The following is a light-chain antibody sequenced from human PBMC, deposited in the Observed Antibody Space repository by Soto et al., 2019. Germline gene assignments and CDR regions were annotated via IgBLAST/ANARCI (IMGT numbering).Light chain of an antibody. J-gene: IGKJ1*01. CDR2: GAS. CDR1: QSLRSS. CDR3: QQYDSSPRT. Sequence: ETMMTQSPDTLSVSLGERATLSCRASQSLRSSLAWYQQKPGQAPRLLIYGASSRATGIPDRFSGSGSGTDFTLTISRLEPEDFAVYYYQQYDSSPRTFGQGTKVDI. V-gene: IGKV3-20*01.